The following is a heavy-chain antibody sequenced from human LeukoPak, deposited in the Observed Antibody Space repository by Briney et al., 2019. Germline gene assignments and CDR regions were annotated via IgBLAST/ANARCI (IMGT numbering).Heavy chain of an antibody. CDR1: GFTFSSYW. CDR3: AKRSRSSSWYENFDY. Sequence: PGGSLRLSCAASGFTFSSYWMHWVRQAPGKGLVWVSRINSDGSSTSYADSVKGRFTISRDNAKNTLYLQMNSLRAEDTAVYYCAKRSRSSSWYENFDYWGQGTLVTVSS. J-gene: IGHJ4*02. CDR2: INSDGSST. D-gene: IGHD6-13*01. V-gene: IGHV3-74*01.